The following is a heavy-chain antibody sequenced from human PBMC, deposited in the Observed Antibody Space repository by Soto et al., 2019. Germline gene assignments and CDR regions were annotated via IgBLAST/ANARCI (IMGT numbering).Heavy chain of an antibody. V-gene: IGHV3-21*01. CDR3: AQDRGDYEGLVPYSLDH. Sequence: PGGSLRLSCAASGFTFSSYSMHWVRQAPGKGLEWVSSISSRSRSIYYADSQKGRFTISRDNTKNSLYLQMNNLRAEDTAVYYCAQDRGDYEGLVPYSLDHWGQGTLVTVSS. D-gene: IGHD4-17*01. CDR2: ISSRSRSI. J-gene: IGHJ4*02. CDR1: GFTFSSYS.